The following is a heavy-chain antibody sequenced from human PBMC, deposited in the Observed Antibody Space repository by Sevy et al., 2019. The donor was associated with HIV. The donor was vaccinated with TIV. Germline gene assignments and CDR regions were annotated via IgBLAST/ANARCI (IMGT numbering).Heavy chain of an antibody. CDR2: IRNKAKSSTT. J-gene: IGHJ2*01. Sequence: GGSLRLSCAASGFIFGDLDMDWVRQAPGKGLKWIGRIRNKAKSSTTEYAASVKGRFTITRDDSKNSLYLQMNSLKTEDTARYYCAAVAADRGYFNIWGRGTLVTVSS. CDR1: GFIFGDLD. D-gene: IGHD6-19*01. CDR3: AAVAADRGYFNI. V-gene: IGHV3-72*01.